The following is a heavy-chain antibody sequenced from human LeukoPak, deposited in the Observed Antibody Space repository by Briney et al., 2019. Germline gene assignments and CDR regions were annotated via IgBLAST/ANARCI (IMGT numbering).Heavy chain of an antibody. CDR1: GYTFTGYY. V-gene: IGHV1-2*02. CDR2: INPNSGGT. J-gene: IGHJ4*02. Sequence: ASVKVSCKASGYTFTGYYMHWVRQAPGQGLEWMGWINPNSGGTNYAQKFQGRVTMTRDTSISTAYMELSSLRSEDTAVYYCARVDTAAAATIDYWGQGTLVTVSS. CDR3: ARVDTAAAATIDY. D-gene: IGHD6-25*01.